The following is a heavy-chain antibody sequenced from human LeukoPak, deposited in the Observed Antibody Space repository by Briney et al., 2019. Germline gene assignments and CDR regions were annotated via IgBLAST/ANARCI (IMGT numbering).Heavy chain of an antibody. J-gene: IGHJ4*02. CDR2: ISAYNGNT. V-gene: IGHV1-18*01. CDR3: ARDHDYVWGSYRPPGY. Sequence: GASVKVSCKASGYTFTSYGISWVRQAPGQGLEWMGWISAYNGNTNYAQKLQGRVTMTTDTSTSKAYMELRSLRSDDTAVYYCARDHDYVWGSYRPPGYWGQGTLVTVSS. D-gene: IGHD3-16*02. CDR1: GYTFTSYG.